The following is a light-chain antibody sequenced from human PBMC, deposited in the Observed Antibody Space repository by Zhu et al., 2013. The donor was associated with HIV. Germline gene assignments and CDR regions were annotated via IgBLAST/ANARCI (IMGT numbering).Light chain of an antibody. CDR2: GAS. CDR1: QSVSSN. CDR3: QKYNSAPXT. V-gene: IGKV3-15*01. J-gene: IGKJ4*01. Sequence: EIVMTQSPVTLSVSPGERATLSCRASQSVSSNLAWYQQKPGQAPRLLIYGASTRATGIPARFSGSGSGTEFTLTISSLQSEDVATYYCQKYNSAPXTFGGGTKVEIK.